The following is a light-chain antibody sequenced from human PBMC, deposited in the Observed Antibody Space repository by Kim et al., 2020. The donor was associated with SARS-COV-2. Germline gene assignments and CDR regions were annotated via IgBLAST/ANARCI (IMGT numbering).Light chain of an antibody. V-gene: IGLV7-46*01. Sequence: PREPATLTRTSSTRPVTRTHFPSWFQQPPGQAPTTLISDPPNPHSWSPARFSGSLLGDKAALPLSGAQPEDEADYYCLLSYSGVWVFGGGTQLTVL. CDR1: TRPVTRTHF. J-gene: IGLJ3*02. CDR3: LLSYSGVWV. CDR2: DPP.